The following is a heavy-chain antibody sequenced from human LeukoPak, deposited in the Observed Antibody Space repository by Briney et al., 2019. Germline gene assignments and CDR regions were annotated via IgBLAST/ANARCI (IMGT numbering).Heavy chain of an antibody. CDR1: GLTFTNSA. D-gene: IGHD3-3*01. Sequence: GGSLRLSCTASGLTFTNSAMSWVRQAPGEGPEWASSIDSGGDKTYYADAVKGRFSISRDNSKNMLYLQVNSLTAEDTAVYYCATHILREAIITKRGKFFDSSGQGTLVTVSS. J-gene: IGHJ4*02. CDR3: ATHILREAIITKRGKFFDS. CDR2: IDSGGDKT. V-gene: IGHV3-23*01.